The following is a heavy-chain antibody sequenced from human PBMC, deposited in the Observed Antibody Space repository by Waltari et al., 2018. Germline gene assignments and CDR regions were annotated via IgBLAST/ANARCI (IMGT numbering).Heavy chain of an antibody. CDR2: IYSGGGT. V-gene: IGHV3-53*01. D-gene: IGHD5-12*01. CDR3: GNIGAFDI. CDR1: GFTVSNNY. J-gene: IGHJ3*02. Sequence: EVQLVESGGGLIQPGGSLRISCAASGFTVSNNYITWVRQAPGKGLECVSVIYSGGGTYYADSVRGRFTIARDKVKNTVYRQMNILRAEDTAVYYCGNIGAFDIWGQGTMVTVSS.